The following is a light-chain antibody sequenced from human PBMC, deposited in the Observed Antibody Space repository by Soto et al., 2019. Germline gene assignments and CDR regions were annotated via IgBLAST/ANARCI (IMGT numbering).Light chain of an antibody. V-gene: IGKV1-5*01. CDR3: QQYGLYWS. Sequence: DIQMTQSPSTLSASVGDRVTITCRASQSISSWLAWYQQKPGKAPNLLIYDASSLQSGVPSRFSVSGSGTVFTLTISRLQPDDFATYYCQQYGLYWSFGQGTKVEIK. J-gene: IGKJ1*01. CDR2: DAS. CDR1: QSISSW.